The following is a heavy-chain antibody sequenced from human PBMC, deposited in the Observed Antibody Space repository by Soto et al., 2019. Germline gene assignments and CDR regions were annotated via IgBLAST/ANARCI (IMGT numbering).Heavy chain of an antibody. Sequence: TGGSLRLSCAASGFTFSSYGIHWVRQAPGKGLEWVAVIWYEGSNKYYADSVKGRFTISGDNSKNTVYLQMNSLRAEDTAVYYCARPSSRNSPFDYWGQGTLVTVSS. V-gene: IGHV3-33*01. CDR2: IWYEGSNK. CDR1: GFTFSSYG. J-gene: IGHJ4*02. CDR3: ARPSSRNSPFDY. D-gene: IGHD4-4*01.